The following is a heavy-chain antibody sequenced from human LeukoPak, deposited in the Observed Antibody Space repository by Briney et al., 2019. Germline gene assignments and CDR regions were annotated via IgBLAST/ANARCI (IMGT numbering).Heavy chain of an antibody. D-gene: IGHD3-22*01. J-gene: IGHJ4*02. V-gene: IGHV1-2*02. CDR3: AREEANTRIHFDY. CDR1: GYTFTGYY. Sequence: SVKVSCKASGYTFTGYYIHWVRQAPGQGLEWIGYINPNSGYTNYAQKFQDRVTVTRDTSISTAYMELSRLRSDDTAVYYCAREEANTRIHFDYWGQGTLVTVSS. CDR2: INPNSGYT.